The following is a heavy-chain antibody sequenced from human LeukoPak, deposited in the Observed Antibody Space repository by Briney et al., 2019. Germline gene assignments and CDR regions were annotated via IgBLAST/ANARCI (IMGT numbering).Heavy chain of an antibody. Sequence: SETLSLTCTVSGGSISSYYWSWIRQPPGKGLEWIGYIYYSGSTNYNPSLKSRVTISVDTSKNQFSLKLSSVTAADTAVYYCARHLRWLLYGMDVWGQGTTVTVSS. CDR1: GGSISSYY. CDR2: IYYSGST. D-gene: IGHD5-24*01. V-gene: IGHV4-59*08. CDR3: ARHLRWLLYGMDV. J-gene: IGHJ6*02.